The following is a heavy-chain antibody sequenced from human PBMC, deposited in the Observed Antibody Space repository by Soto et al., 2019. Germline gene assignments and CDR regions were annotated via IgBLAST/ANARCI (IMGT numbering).Heavy chain of an antibody. D-gene: IGHD5-12*01. Sequence: SETLSLTCAVSGGSISSGGYSWSWIRQPPGKGLEWIGYIYHSGSTYYNPSLKSRVTISVDRSKNQFSLKLSSVTAADTAVYYCARDKKERWLPKPDYYYGMDVWGQGTTVTAP. V-gene: IGHV4-30-2*01. J-gene: IGHJ6*02. CDR2: IYHSGST. CDR1: GGSISSGGYS. CDR3: ARDKKERWLPKPDYYYGMDV.